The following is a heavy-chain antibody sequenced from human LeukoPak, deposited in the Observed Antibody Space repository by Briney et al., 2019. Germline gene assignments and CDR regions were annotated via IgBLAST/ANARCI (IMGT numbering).Heavy chain of an antibody. CDR3: ARSTWLLDK. D-gene: IGHD3-22*01. CDR2: IYYSGST. Sequence: SETLSLTCTVSGGSISSSSYYWGWNRQPPGKGLEWIGSIYYSGSTYYNPSLKSRVTISVDTSKNQFSLKLSSVTAADTAVYYCARSTWLLDKWGQGTLVTVSS. CDR1: GGSISSSSYY. J-gene: IGHJ4*02. V-gene: IGHV4-39*07.